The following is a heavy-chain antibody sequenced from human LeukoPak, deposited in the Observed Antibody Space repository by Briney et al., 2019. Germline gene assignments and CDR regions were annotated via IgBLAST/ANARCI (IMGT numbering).Heavy chain of an antibody. J-gene: IGHJ4*02. CDR3: ARQTGSGLFILP. CDR1: GVSISSSNSY. V-gene: IGHV4-39*01. Sequence: PSETLSLTCTVSGVSISSSNSYWGWLRQPPGKGLEWIGSIYYSGNTYYNASLKSQVSISIDTSKNQFSLKLTSVTAADTAVYYCARQTGSGLFILPGGQGTLVTVSS. D-gene: IGHD3/OR15-3a*01. CDR2: IYYSGNT.